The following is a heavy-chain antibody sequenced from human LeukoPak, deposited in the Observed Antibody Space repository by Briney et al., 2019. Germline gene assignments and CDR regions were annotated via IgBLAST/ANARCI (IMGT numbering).Heavy chain of an antibody. CDR1: GFTFRNYV. CDR2: TSSDLNVK. Sequence: GGSLRLSCAASGFTFRNYVIHWVRQAPGKGLEWVAVTSSDLNVKLYADSVKGRFTISRDNSRSSLYLQMNSLRPEDTAIYYCAREGYYGSGSPPSLYFDYWGQGTLVTVSS. D-gene: IGHD3-10*01. J-gene: IGHJ4*02. CDR3: AREGYYGSGSPPSLYFDY. V-gene: IGHV3-30-3*01.